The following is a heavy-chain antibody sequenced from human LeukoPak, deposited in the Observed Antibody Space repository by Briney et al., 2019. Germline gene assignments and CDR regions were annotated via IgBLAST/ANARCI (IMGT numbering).Heavy chain of an antibody. CDR3: ARLIAARSYYYYGMDV. CDR1: GYSFTSYW. D-gene: IGHD6-6*01. CDR2: IYPGDSDT. J-gene: IGHJ6*02. V-gene: IGHV5-51*01. Sequence: GESLKISCKGSGYSFTSYWIGWVRQMPGKGLEWMGIIYPGDSDTRYSPSFQGQVTISADKSISTAYLQWSNLKASDTAMYYCARLIAARSYYYYGMDVWGQGTTVTVSS.